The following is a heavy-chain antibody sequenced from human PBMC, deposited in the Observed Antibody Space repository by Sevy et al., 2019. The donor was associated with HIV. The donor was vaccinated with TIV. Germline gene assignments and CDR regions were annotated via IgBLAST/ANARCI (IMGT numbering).Heavy chain of an antibody. J-gene: IGHJ4*02. Sequence: SETLSLTCTVSGGSFSSSSYYWNWIRQPAGRGLEWIGRIYTSGSTNYNPSLKSRVTMSVDTSKNQLSLKLSAVTAADTALYYCAGRIAVAAFDYWGQGNLVTVSS. CDR3: AGRIAVAAFDY. D-gene: IGHD6-19*01. CDR2: IYTSGST. V-gene: IGHV4-61*02. CDR1: GGSFSSSSYY.